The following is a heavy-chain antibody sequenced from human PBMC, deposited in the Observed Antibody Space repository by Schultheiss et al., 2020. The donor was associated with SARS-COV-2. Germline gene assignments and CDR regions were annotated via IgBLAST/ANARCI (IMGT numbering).Heavy chain of an antibody. CDR1: GFTFSSYA. D-gene: IGHD5-18*01. J-gene: IGHJ4*02. V-gene: IGHV3-21*05. CDR2: ISSSSSYI. Sequence: GGSLRLSCAASGFTFSSYAMHWVRQAPGKGLEWVSYISSSSSYIYYADSVKGRFTISRDNAKNTQYLQMNSLRAEDTAVYYCARDTAMAYFDYWGQGTLVTVSS. CDR3: ARDTAMAYFDY.